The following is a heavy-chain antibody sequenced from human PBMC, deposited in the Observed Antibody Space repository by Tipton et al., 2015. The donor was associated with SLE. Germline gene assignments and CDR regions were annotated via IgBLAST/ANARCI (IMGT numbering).Heavy chain of an antibody. Sequence: TLSLTCSVYGGSMGTYYWSWIRQSSERGLEWIGHIYYGGTTNYNPSLESRVIMSVDTSSNQIFLTVESVTAADTGIYYCARQRNWDRRGALDVWCEGTVVTVSS. CDR2: IYYGGTT. CDR3: ARQRNWDRRGALDV. V-gene: IGHV4-59*01. CDR1: GGSMGTYY. D-gene: IGHD7-27*01. J-gene: IGHJ3*01.